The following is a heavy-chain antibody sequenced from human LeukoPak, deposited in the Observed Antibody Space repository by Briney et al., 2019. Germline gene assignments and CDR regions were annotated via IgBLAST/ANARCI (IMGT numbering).Heavy chain of an antibody. D-gene: IGHD6-6*01. CDR2: ISWSSGSI. CDR1: GFTFDDYA. J-gene: IGHJ4*02. CDR3: AKDVEYSSSPNFDY. V-gene: IGHV3-9*01. Sequence: GGSLRLSCAASGFTFDDYAMHWVRQAPGKGLEWVSGISWSSGSIGYADSVKGRFTISRDNAKNSLYLQMNSLRAEDTALYYCAKDVEYSSSPNFDYWGQGTLVTVSS.